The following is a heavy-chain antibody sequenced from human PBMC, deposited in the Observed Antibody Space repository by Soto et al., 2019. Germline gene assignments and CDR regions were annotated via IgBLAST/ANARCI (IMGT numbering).Heavy chain of an antibody. D-gene: IGHD6-6*01. Sequence: QVQLVESGGGVVQPGRSLRLSCAASGFTFSSYAMHWVRQAPGQGLERVAVISYDGSNKYYADSVKGRFTISRDNSKNTLYLQMNSLRDEDTAVYYCARVRFEYSSSGYFDYWGQGTLVTVSS. J-gene: IGHJ4*02. CDR1: GFTFSSYA. V-gene: IGHV3-30-3*01. CDR3: ARVRFEYSSSGYFDY. CDR2: ISYDGSNK.